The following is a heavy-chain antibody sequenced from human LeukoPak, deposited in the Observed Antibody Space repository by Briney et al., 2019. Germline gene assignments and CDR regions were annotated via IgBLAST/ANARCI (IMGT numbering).Heavy chain of an antibody. CDR2: TYYRSKWFF. D-gene: IGHD2-21*01. CDR3: AREIEAQTTYCAFDI. CDR1: GDSVSSNSAA. V-gene: IGHV6-1*01. J-gene: IGHJ3*02. Sequence: SQTLPLTCAISGDSVSSNSAAWNWIRQSPSRGLEWLGRTYYRSKWFFNYEVSVRSRITINPDTSKNQFSLQLNSVTPEDTAVYFCAREIEAQTTYCAFDIWGQGTMVTVSS.